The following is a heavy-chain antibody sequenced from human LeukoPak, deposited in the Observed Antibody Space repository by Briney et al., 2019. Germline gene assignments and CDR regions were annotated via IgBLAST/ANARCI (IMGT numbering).Heavy chain of an antibody. D-gene: IGHD2-2*01. CDR1: GGSLNKHY. V-gene: IGHV4-59*08. CDR3: ATNAGPAALDAIDN. J-gene: IGHJ3*02. Sequence: PSETLSLTCTVSGGSLNKHYWSWIRQTPGKGLEWIGYISHRGSTNYNPSLKSRVTISVDTSNNQFSLRLSSVTAADTAVYYCATNAGPAALDAIDNWGQGTTVTVSS. CDR2: ISHRGST.